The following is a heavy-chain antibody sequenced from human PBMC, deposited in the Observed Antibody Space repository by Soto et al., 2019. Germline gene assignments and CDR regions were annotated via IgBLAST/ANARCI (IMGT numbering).Heavy chain of an antibody. CDR2: IYWDDDK. CDR3: AHRQQWEPYFDY. J-gene: IGHJ4*02. D-gene: IGHD1-26*01. V-gene: IGHV2-5*02. Sequence: QITLKESGPTLVKPTQTLTLTCTFSGFSLSTSGVGVGWIRQPPGKALEWLALIYWDDDKRYSPSLKSRLNITQDTSKNQVVLTMTNMDPVDTATYYCAHRQQWEPYFDYWGQGTLVTVSS. CDR1: GFSLSTSGVG.